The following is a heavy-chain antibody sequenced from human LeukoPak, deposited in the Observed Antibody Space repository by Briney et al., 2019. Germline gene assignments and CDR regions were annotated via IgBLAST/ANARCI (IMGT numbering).Heavy chain of an antibody. Sequence: ASVKVSCKASGGTFSSYAISWVRQAPGQGLEWMGGIIPIFGTANYAQKLQGRVTITTDESTSTAYMELSSLRSEDTAVYYCARDQAGSGWFDYWGQGTLVTVSS. CDR3: ARDQAGSGWFDY. CDR1: GGTFSSYA. V-gene: IGHV1-69*05. D-gene: IGHD6-19*01. CDR2: IIPIFGTA. J-gene: IGHJ4*02.